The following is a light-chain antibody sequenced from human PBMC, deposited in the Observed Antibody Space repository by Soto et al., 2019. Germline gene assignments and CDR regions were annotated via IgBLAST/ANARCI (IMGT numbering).Light chain of an antibody. CDR3: QQRSNWPRT. Sequence: EIVLTQSPANLSLSPGERATLSCRASQSVSSYLAWYQQKPGQAPRLLIYDVADRATGVPARFSGSGSGTDFTLTISSLEPEDFAVYYCQQRSNWPRTFGQGTRLEIK. CDR2: DVA. J-gene: IGKJ2*02. CDR1: QSVSSY. V-gene: IGKV3-11*01.